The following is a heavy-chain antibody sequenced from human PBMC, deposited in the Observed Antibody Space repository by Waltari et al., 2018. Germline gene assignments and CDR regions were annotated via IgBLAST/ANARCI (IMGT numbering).Heavy chain of an antibody. J-gene: IGHJ5*02. D-gene: IGHD3-22*01. CDR1: GDSISDYY. V-gene: IGHV4-4*07. CDR2: IDPSGTT. Sequence: QVQLQESGPRLVKPSETLSLTCTVSGDSISDYYWSWIRQPAGKGLEWIGRIDPSGTTNYNPSLKSRVTLSCDTSKNQFSLRLRAVTVADTAVYYCAREFDSSGYYYRAAWGQGALVTVSS. CDR3: AREFDSSGYYYRAA.